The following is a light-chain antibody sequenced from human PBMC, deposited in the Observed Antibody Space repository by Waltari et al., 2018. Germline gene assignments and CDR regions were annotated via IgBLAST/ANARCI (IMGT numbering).Light chain of an antibody. CDR3: ISYTSTTTYVV. J-gene: IGLJ2*01. CDR1: SSDVGGYDY. CDR2: DDN. Sequence: QSALTQPASVSASPGQSITISCTGTSSDVGGYDYVPWYQQHPGKAPQLMIYDDNKRPSGVSHRFSSSKSGNTASLTIFGLQAEDEADYYCISYTSTTTYVVVGGGTKLTVL. V-gene: IGLV2-14*03.